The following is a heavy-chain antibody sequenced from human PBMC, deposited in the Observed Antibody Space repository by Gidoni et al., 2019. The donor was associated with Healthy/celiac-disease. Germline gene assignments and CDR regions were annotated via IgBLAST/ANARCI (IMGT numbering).Heavy chain of an antibody. D-gene: IGHD4-17*01. CDR2: IKSKTDGGTT. V-gene: IGHV3-15*01. CDR1: GFTFSNAW. J-gene: IGHJ4*02. CDR3: TTAATVTSDLDY. Sequence: EVQLVESGGGLVKPGGSLRLSWAASGFTFSNAWMSWVRQAPGKGLEWVGRIKSKTDGGTTDYAAPVKGRFTISRDDSKNTLYLQMNSLKTEDTAVYYCTTAATVTSDLDYWGQGTLVTVSS.